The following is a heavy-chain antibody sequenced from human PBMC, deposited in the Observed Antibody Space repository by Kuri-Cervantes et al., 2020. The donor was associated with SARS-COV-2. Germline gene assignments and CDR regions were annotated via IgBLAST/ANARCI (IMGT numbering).Heavy chain of an antibody. Sequence: GESLKISCAASGFTFSGSPIHWVRQAFGKGLEWVANIKQDGSEKYYVDSVKGRFTISRDNAKNSLYLQMNSLRAEDTAVYYCATGVRGYSYGPDYWGQGTLVTVSS. CDR1: GFTFSGSP. CDR2: IKQDGSEK. J-gene: IGHJ4*02. CDR3: ATGVRGYSYGPDY. V-gene: IGHV3-7*05. D-gene: IGHD5-18*01.